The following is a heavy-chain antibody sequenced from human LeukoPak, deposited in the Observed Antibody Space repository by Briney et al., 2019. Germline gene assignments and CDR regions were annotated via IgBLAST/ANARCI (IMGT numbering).Heavy chain of an antibody. CDR3: ARTILWFGEPSFDY. V-gene: IGHV4-30-4*08. CDR1: GGSISSGDYY. CDR2: IYYSGST. J-gene: IGHJ4*02. Sequence: PSETLSLTCTVSGGSISSGDYYWSWIRQPPGKGLEWIGYIYYSGSTYYNPSLKSRVTISVDTSKNQFSLKLSSVTAADTAVYYCARTILWFGEPSFDYWGQGTLVTVSS. D-gene: IGHD3-10*01.